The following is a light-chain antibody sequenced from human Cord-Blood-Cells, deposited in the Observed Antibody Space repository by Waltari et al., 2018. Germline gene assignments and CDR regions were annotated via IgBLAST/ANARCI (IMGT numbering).Light chain of an antibody. J-gene: IGKJ1*01. CDR1: QSISSY. CDR3: QQSYSTPRT. V-gene: IGKV1-39*01. CDR2: AAS. Sequence: DIQMTQSPSSLSASVGDRVTITCRASQSISSYLNWYQQKPGKVPKLLIYAASSLLSGVPSRFSGSGSGTDFTLTISSLQPEDFATYYCQQSYSTPRTFGQGTKVEIK.